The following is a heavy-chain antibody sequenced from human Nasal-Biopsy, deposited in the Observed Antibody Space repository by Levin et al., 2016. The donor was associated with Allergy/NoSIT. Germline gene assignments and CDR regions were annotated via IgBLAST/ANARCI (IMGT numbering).Heavy chain of an antibody. Sequence: GESLKISCVVSGFTFNDAWMSWVRQAPGKGLEWISFITDSGGSIFYGDSVKGRFTISRDNAKSSLYLQMNSLRDEDTAVYYCARESRYYDSSNYYALRASDIWGHGTVVTVSS. CDR3: ARESRYYDSSNYYALRASDI. J-gene: IGHJ3*02. V-gene: IGHV3-11*04. CDR2: ITDSGGSI. CDR1: GFTFNDAW. D-gene: IGHD3-22*01.